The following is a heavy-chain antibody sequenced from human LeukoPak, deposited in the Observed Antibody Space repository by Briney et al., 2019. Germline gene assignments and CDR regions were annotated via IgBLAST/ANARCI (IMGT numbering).Heavy chain of an antibody. Sequence: PGGSLRLSCAASGFTFSNAWMSWVRQAPGKGLEWVGRIKSKTGGGTTDYAAPVKGRFTISRDDSKNTLYLQMNSLKTEDTAVYYCTTGKIVVDNTFDYWGQGTLVTVSS. CDR1: GFTFSNAW. CDR3: TTGKIVVDNTFDY. V-gene: IGHV3-15*01. J-gene: IGHJ4*02. D-gene: IGHD3-22*01. CDR2: IKSKTGGGTT.